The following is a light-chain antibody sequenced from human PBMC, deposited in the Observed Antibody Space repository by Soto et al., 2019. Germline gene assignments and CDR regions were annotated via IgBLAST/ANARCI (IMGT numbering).Light chain of an antibody. V-gene: IGKV3-15*01. CDR1: QSVSSN. J-gene: IGKJ1*01. CDR3: QQYHNWPWT. CDR2: GAS. Sequence: EIVMTQSPATLSVSAGERSTLSCMASQSVSSNLAWYQQKPGQPPRLLIFGASTRATGVPARFSGSGSGTEFTLTISSLQSGDFALYYCQQYHNWPWTFGQGTKVDIK.